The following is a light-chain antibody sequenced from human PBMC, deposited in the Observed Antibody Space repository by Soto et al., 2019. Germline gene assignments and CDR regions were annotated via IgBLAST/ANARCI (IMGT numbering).Light chain of an antibody. CDR3: QQRSNWPPFT. CDR1: QSVSGSD. Sequence: SPWTPFLSPRERATLSSRGSQSVSGSDLAWYQQKPGQAPRLLISGVSTSATGTPDRFSGSGSGTDFTPTISSLEPEDFAVYYCQQRSNWPPFTFGPGTRLEIK. J-gene: IGKJ5*01. V-gene: IGKV3D-20*02. CDR2: GVS.